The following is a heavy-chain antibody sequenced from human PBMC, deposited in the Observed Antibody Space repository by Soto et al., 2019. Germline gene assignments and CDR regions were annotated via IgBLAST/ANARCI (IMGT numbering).Heavy chain of an antibody. Sequence: QVQLVQSGAEVKKPGASVRVSCKASGYSFSAYYIHWMRQAPGQGLEWMGWINPNSGGTKFAQKFQGWVTMTRDTSISTAYMELSRLKSDDTAVYFCARESVGTTATLDYYYFYMDVWGKGTTVTVSS. CDR3: ARESVGTTATLDYYYFYMDV. V-gene: IGHV1-2*04. D-gene: IGHD4-17*01. J-gene: IGHJ6*03. CDR2: INPNSGGT. CDR1: GYSFSAYY.